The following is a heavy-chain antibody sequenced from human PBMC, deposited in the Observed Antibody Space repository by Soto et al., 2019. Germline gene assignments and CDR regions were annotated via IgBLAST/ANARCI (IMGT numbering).Heavy chain of an antibody. CDR3: ARDPRNLGLDP. CDR1: GFTFSGYW. CDR2: INGDGTTT. Sequence: EVQLVESGGGLVQPGGSLRLSCAASGFTFSGYWMYWVRQTPGKGLVWVSRINGDGTTTGYADSVKGRFTISRDNAKNTLYLQMNSLRAEDTAVYYCARDPRNLGLDPWGLGTLVTVSS. J-gene: IGHJ5*02. D-gene: IGHD4-4*01. V-gene: IGHV3-74*01.